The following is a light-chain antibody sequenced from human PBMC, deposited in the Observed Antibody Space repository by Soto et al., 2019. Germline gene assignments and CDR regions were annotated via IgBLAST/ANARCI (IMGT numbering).Light chain of an antibody. CDR1: QAISNY. CDR3: QQYYNLPLP. Sequence: DIQMTQSTSSLYASVGDRVTITCQASQAISNYLNWYQQKPGKAPKLLTYDASNLETGVPSRFSGSGSGTEFTSTIRSLQHEAMAPYYCQQYYNLPLPFCGGNQLPIK. J-gene: IGKJ4*01. V-gene: IGKV1-33*01. CDR2: DAS.